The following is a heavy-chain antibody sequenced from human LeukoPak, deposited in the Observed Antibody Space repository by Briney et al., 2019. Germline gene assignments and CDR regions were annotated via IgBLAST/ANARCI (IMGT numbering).Heavy chain of an antibody. CDR3: ARRYYYDSRGYWYYFDY. Sequence: PSEALSLTCAVSGGSISSSNYYWGWIRQPPGQGLEWIGSIYYSGNTYYNPSLKSRVTISVDTSKNQFSLRLSSVTAADTAVYYCARRYYYDSRGYWYYFDYWGQGILVTVSS. J-gene: IGHJ4*02. CDR2: IYYSGNT. V-gene: IGHV4-39*01. CDR1: GGSISSSNYY. D-gene: IGHD3-22*01.